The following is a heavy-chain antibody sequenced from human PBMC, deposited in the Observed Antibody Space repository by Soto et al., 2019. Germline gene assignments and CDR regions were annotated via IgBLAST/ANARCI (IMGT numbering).Heavy chain of an antibody. CDR3: ARAGSTWRYCFDD. Sequence: PSETLSLTCTVSGGSISSYYWTWIRQPPGKGLEWVGYVYYSGTTYYNPSLQSRVTISVDTSKNQFSLKVKSVTAADTAIYYCARAGSTWRYCFDDWGQGALVTVSS. D-gene: IGHD6-13*01. CDR1: GGSISSYY. CDR2: VYYSGTT. J-gene: IGHJ4*02. V-gene: IGHV4-59*01.